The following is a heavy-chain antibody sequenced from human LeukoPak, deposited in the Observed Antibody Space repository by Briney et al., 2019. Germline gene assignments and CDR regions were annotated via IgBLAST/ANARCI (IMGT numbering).Heavy chain of an antibody. Sequence: GGSLRLSCAASGFTFSSYAMSWVRQAPGKGLEWVSAISGSGGSTYYADSVKGRFTISRDNSKNTLYLQMNSLRAEDTAVYYCAGYSSSWYDAFDIWGQGTMVTVSS. CDR1: GFTFSSYA. D-gene: IGHD6-13*01. J-gene: IGHJ3*02. CDR3: AGYSSSWYDAFDI. CDR2: ISGSGGST. V-gene: IGHV3-23*01.